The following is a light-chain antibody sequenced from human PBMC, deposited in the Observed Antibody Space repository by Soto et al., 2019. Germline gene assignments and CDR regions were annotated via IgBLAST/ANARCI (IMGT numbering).Light chain of an antibody. CDR3: HQYGSSPFT. V-gene: IGKV3-20*01. CDR1: QSVSSSY. J-gene: IGKJ4*01. CDR2: GAS. Sequence: EIVLTQSPGTLSLSPGERATLSCRASQSVSSSYLAWYQQKPGQAPRLLIYGASSRATGIPDRFSGSGSGTDFTLTISRLEPEDCAVYYCHQYGSSPFTFGGGTKVEIK.